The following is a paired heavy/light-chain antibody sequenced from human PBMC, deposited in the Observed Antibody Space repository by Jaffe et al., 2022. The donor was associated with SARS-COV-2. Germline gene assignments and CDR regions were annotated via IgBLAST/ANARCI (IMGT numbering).Light chain of an antibody. V-gene: IGLV8-61*01. CDR3: VLYLGSGIWV. Sequence: QTVVTQEPSFSVSPGGTVTLTCGLTSGSVSSTSYPSWFQQTPGQAPRTLIYSTNTRSSGVPDRFSGSILGNKAALSITGAQSDDECDYYCVLYLGSGIWVFGGGTKLTVL. CDR1: SGSVSSTSY. CDR2: STN. J-gene: IGLJ3*02.
Heavy chain of an antibody. D-gene: IGHD3-10*01. CDR3: AKSLLWFGVIDF. J-gene: IGHJ4*02. CDR1: GFTFNNYA. CDR2: IGAGGGST. V-gene: IGHV3-23*01. Sequence: EVQLLESGGGLVQPGGSLRLSCTASGFTFNNYAMTWVRQAPGKGLEWISGIGAGGGSTYYADSVKGRFTISRANSKSTLYLEMNSLRAEDTAVYYCAKSLLWFGVIDFWGQGTLVTVSS.